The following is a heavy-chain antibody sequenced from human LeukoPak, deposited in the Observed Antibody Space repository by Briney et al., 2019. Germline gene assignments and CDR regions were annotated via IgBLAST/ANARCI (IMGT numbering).Heavy chain of an antibody. J-gene: IGHJ3*02. CDR1: GYTFTGYY. CDR3: ARVAGLGYCSSTSCWDAFDI. Sequence: ASVKVSCKASGYTFTGYYMHWVRQAPGQGLEWMGWINPNSGGTNYAQKFQGRVTMTRDTSISTAYMELSRLRSDDTAVYYCARVAGLGYCSSTSCWDAFDIWGQGTMVTVSS. V-gene: IGHV1-2*02. CDR2: INPNSGGT. D-gene: IGHD2-2*01.